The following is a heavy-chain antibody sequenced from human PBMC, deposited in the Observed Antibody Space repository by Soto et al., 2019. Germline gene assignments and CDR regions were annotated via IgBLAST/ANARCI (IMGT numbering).Heavy chain of an antibody. V-gene: IGHV1-3*01. CDR1: GYTFTSYA. Sequence: ASVKVSCKASGYTFTSYAMHWVRQAPGQRLEWMGWINAGNGNTKYSQKFQGRVTITRDTSASTAYMELSSLRSEDTAVYYCARSGDTAMVANYYYYYGMDVWGQGTTVTVSS. CDR2: INAGNGNT. J-gene: IGHJ6*02. CDR3: ARSGDTAMVANYYYYYGMDV. D-gene: IGHD5-18*01.